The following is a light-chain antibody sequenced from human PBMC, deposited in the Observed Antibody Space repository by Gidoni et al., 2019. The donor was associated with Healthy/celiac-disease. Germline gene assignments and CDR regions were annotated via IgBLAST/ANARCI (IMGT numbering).Light chain of an antibody. CDR3: QQYYSTPLT. CDR1: QSVLYSSNNKNY. Sequence: DIVMTQYPDSLAVSLGGRATINCKSSQSVLYSSNNKNYLAWYQQKPGQPPRLLIYWASTRESGVPDRFSDSGSGTDFTLTISSLQAEDVAVYYCQQYYSTPLTFGGGTKVEIK. CDR2: WAS. J-gene: IGKJ4*01. V-gene: IGKV4-1*01.